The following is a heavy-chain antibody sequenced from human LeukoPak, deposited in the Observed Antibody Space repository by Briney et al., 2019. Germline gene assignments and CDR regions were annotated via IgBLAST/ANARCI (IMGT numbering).Heavy chain of an antibody. CDR3: ASLNMVRGVIGVATFDY. CDR1: DGSLSSYY. V-gene: IGHV4-34*01. J-gene: IGHJ4*02. D-gene: IGHD3-10*01. CDR2: IYYSGST. Sequence: SETLSLTSAVYDGSLSSYYWTWNRQSPGKGLEWIGRIYYSGSTYFNRSLKSRVTISVYTSKNQFSLKLSSVTAADTAVYYCASLNMVRGVIGVATFDYWGQGTLVTVSS.